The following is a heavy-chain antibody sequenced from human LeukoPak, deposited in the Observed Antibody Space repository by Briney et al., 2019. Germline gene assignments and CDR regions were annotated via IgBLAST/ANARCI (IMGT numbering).Heavy chain of an antibody. Sequence: ASVKVSCKASGYTLTAYYLHWLRQAPGQGLEWMGRINPNSGGTTYAQKFQGRVTMTRDTSIGTAYMELSSLRSDDTAVYYCARPHYESSGLYVDAFDIWGQGTMVTVSS. CDR2: INPNSGGT. D-gene: IGHD3-22*01. CDR1: GYTLTAYY. V-gene: IGHV1-2*06. CDR3: ARPHYESSGLYVDAFDI. J-gene: IGHJ3*02.